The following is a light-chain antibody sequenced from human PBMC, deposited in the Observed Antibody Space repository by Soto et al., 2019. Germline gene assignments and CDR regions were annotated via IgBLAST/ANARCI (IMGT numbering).Light chain of an antibody. Sequence: DIQMTQSPSTLSASVGDRVTITCRASQSISSWLAWYQQKTGKAPKLLIYDASSLESGVPSRFSVSRSGTEITRTSCSLQPDDFATYFCQHDKSYPLTFGGRAKVEIK. CDR1: QSISSW. V-gene: IGKV1-5*01. J-gene: IGKJ4*01. CDR3: QHDKSYPLT. CDR2: DAS.